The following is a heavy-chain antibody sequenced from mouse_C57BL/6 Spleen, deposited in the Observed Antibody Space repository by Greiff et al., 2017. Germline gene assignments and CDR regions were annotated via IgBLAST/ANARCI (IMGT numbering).Heavy chain of an antibody. CDR1: GYTFTDYN. J-gene: IGHJ3*01. D-gene: IGHD1-1*01. V-gene: IGHV1-18*01. Sequence: VHVKQSGPELVKPGASVKIPCKASGYTFTDYNMDWVKQSHGKSLEWIGDINPNNGGTIYNQKFKGKATLTVDKSSSTAYMELRSLTSEDTAVYYCARRDGSRRFAYWGQGTLVTVSA. CDR2: INPNNGGT. CDR3: ARRDGSRRFAY.